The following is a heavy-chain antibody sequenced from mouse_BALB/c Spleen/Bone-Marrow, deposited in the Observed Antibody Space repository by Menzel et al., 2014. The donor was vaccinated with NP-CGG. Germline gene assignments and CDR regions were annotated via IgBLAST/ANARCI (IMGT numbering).Heavy chain of an antibody. Sequence: VQLKQSGGGLVQPGGSLKLSCATSGFTFSDYYMYWVRQTPEKRLEWVAYISNGGGSTYYPDTVKGRFTISRDNAKDTLYLQMSRLKSGDTAMYYCARQDYSYYYAMDYWGQGTSVTVSS. CDR3: ARQDYSYYYAMDY. CDR1: GFTFSDYY. CDR2: ISNGGGST. J-gene: IGHJ4*01. V-gene: IGHV5-12*02. D-gene: IGHD2-13*01.